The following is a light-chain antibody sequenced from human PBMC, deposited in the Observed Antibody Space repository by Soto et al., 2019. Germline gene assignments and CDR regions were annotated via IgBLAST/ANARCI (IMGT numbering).Light chain of an antibody. CDR3: QQYVSSVT. CDR2: GAS. Sequence: EIVLTQSPGSLSLSPGERATLSCRASQSVDSSFFAWYQQKPGQAPRLLIYGASNRATGIPDMFSGSGSGTDFTLTISRLEPEDFAVYYCQQYVSSVTFGQGTKVEI. CDR1: QSVDSSF. V-gene: IGKV3-20*01. J-gene: IGKJ1*01.